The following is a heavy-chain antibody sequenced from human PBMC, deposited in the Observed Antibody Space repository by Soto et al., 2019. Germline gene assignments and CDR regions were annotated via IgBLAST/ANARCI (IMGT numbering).Heavy chain of an antibody. CDR2: IYHSGTT. CDR3: ERTDSVGYYPY. D-gene: IGHD1-26*01. V-gene: IGHV4-38-2*01. J-gene: IGHJ4*02. Sequence: SETLSLTCAVSGDSISTGYYWAWIRQPPGKGLEWIGSIYHSGTTYYNPSLKSRVTISVDTSKNQFSLRLSSVTAADSAVFYCERTDSVGYYPYSGQG. CDR1: GDSISTGYY.